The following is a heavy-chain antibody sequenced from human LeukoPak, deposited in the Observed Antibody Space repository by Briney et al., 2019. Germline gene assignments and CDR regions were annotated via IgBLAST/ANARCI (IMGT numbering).Heavy chain of an antibody. Sequence: SVKVSCKASGGTFSSYAISWVRQAPGQGLEWMGGIIPIFGTANYAQKFQGRVTITTDESTSTAYMELTSLRSEDTAVYYCARETYYYDSSGYRDAFDIWGQGTMVTVSS. CDR1: GGTFSSYA. CDR2: IIPIFGTA. V-gene: IGHV1-69*05. J-gene: IGHJ3*02. CDR3: ARETYYYDSSGYRDAFDI. D-gene: IGHD3-22*01.